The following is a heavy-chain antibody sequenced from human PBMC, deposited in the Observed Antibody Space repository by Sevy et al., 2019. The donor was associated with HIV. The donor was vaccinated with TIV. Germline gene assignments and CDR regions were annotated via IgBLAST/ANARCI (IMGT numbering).Heavy chain of an antibody. CDR2: IKQEGSEK. V-gene: IGHV3-7*03. CDR3: ARPQDYYGSGAFDI. D-gene: IGHD3-10*01. CDR1: GFTFSSYW. Sequence: GGSLRLSCAASGFTFSSYWMSWVRQAPGKGREWVANIKQEGSEKYYVDSVKGRFTISRDNAKNSLYLQMNSLRAEDTAVYYCARPQDYYGSGAFDIWGQGTMVTVSS. J-gene: IGHJ3*02.